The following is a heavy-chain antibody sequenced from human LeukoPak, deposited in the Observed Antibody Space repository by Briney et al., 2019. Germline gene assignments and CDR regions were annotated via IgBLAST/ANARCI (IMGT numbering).Heavy chain of an antibody. CDR2: ISSNGDNT. V-gene: IGHV3-64D*06. CDR3: VRGTVY. CDR1: GFTFSTYV. Sequence: QSGGSLRLSCSVSGFTFSTYVMHWIRQAPGKGLEYVSAISSNGDNTYYADSVKGRFTISRDNSKNTLYLQMSSLRADDTAVYYCVRGTVYWGQGTLVTVSS. D-gene: IGHD4-17*01. J-gene: IGHJ4*02.